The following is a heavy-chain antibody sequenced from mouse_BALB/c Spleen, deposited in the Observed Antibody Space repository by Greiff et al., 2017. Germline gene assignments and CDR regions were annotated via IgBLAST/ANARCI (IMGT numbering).Heavy chain of an antibody. D-gene: IGHD2-4*01. CDR2: ISYDGSN. V-gene: IGHV3-6*02. J-gene: IGHJ3*01. Sequence: EVKLVESGPGLVKPSQSLSLTCSVTGYSITSGYYWNWIRQFPGNKLEWMGYISYDGSNNYNPSLKNRISITRDTSKNQFFLKLNSVTTEDTATYYCARGDYDYDGLAYWGQGTLVTVSA. CDR1: GYSITSGYY. CDR3: ARGDYDYDGLAY.